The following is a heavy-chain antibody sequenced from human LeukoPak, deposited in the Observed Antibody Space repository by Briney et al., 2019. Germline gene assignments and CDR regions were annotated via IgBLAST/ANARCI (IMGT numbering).Heavy chain of an antibody. J-gene: IGHJ4*02. Sequence: GGSLRLSSKGSGFTSTDYGTSWVRQAPGKGLEWVANIKQDGSEKYYVDSVKGRFTISRDNAKNSLYLQMNSLRAEDTAVYYCARDLYDSSGLDYWGQGTLVTVSS. D-gene: IGHD3-22*01. CDR2: IKQDGSEK. V-gene: IGHV3-7*01. CDR1: GFTSTDYG. CDR3: ARDLYDSSGLDY.